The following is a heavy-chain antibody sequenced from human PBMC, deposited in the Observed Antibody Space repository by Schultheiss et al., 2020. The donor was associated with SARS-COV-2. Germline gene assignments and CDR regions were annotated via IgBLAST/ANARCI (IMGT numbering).Heavy chain of an antibody. CDR3: ARAPYYYDSSGSPFDY. Sequence: SQTLSLTCTVSGGSISSYYWSWIRQPAGKGLEWIGRIYTSGSTYYNPSLKSRVTISVDTSKNQFSLKLSSVTAADTAVYYCARAPYYYDSSGSPFDYWGQGTLVTVSS. J-gene: IGHJ4*02. CDR1: GGSISSYY. CDR2: IYTSGST. D-gene: IGHD3-22*01. V-gene: IGHV4-4*07.